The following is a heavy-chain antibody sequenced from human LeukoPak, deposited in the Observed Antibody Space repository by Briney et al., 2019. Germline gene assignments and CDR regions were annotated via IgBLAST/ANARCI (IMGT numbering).Heavy chain of an antibody. CDR3: ARDPLYYGSGSYSSYYFDY. J-gene: IGHJ4*02. CDR1: GGSFSGYY. CDR2: NNHSGST. Sequence: SETLSLTCAVYGGSFSGYYWSWIRQPPGKGLEWIGENNHSGSTNYNPSLKSRVTISVDTSKNQFSLKLSSVTAADTAVYHCARDPLYYGSGSYSSYYFDYWGQGTLVTVSS. D-gene: IGHD3-10*01. V-gene: IGHV4-34*01.